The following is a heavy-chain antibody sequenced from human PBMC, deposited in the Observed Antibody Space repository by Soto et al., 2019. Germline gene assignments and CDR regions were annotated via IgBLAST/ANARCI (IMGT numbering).Heavy chain of an antibody. CDR3: ARGYCSSTSCYTFLVDYYGSGLDY. D-gene: IGHD2-2*02. CDR1: GYTFTGYY. J-gene: IGHJ4*02. V-gene: IGHV1-2*02. CDR2: INPNSGGT. Sequence: ASVKVSCKASGYTFTGYYMHWVRQAPGQGLEWMGWINPNSGGTNYAQKFQGRVTMTRDTSISTAYMELSRLRSDDTAVYYCARGYCSSTSCYTFLVDYYGSGLDYWGQGTLVTVSS.